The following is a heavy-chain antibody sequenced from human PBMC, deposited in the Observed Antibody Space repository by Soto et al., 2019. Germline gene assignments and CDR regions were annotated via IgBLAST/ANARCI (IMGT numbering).Heavy chain of an antibody. J-gene: IGHJ6*02. D-gene: IGHD6-13*01. V-gene: IGHV3-21*01. Sequence: EVQLVEPGGRLVKPGGSLRLSCAASGFTFSSYSMNWVRQAPGKGLEWVSAISSSSSYIYYADSVKCRFTISRDNAKNSLYLQMNSLRAEAAAVYYCARYGHPLVRGEYYYYGMDVWGQGTTVTVSS. CDR3: ARYGHPLVRGEYYYYGMDV. CDR2: ISSSSSYI. CDR1: GFTFSSYS.